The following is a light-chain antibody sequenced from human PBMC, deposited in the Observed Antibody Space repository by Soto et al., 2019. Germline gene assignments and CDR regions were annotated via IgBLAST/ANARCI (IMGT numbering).Light chain of an antibody. Sequence: EMVMTQSPATLSVSPGERATLSCRASQSVSSKFAWYQEKTGQAPRRLIYGASARATGIPARFSGSGSGTEFTLTISSLQSEDFAVYYCQQYNNLPCTFGQGTKLEIK. CDR3: QQYNNLPCT. CDR1: QSVSSK. V-gene: IGKV3-15*01. J-gene: IGKJ1*01. CDR2: GAS.